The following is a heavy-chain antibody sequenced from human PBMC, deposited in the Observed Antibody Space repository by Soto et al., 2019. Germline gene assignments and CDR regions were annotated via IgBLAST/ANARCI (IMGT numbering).Heavy chain of an antibody. CDR1: GGSISTVDYW. D-gene: IGHD7-27*01. J-gene: IGHJ4*02. V-gene: IGHV4-30-4*01. Sequence: QVQLQESGPGLVKPSQTLSLTCTVSGGSISTVDYWWSWIRQSPDMGLEWIGHIYDGGRTYNNPSRESRVTMSVDPSKSQLSPTLSSVSAADTAVYYCARGPSGDKVDSWGQGTLVTVSS. CDR3: ARGPSGDKVDS. CDR2: IYDGGRT.